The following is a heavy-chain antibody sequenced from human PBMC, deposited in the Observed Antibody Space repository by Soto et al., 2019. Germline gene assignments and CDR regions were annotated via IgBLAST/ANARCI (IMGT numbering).Heavy chain of an antibody. J-gene: IGHJ4*02. CDR2: ITGSGGST. CDR1: GFTFGTYA. V-gene: IGHV3-23*01. D-gene: IGHD6-6*01. Sequence: GGSLRLSCAASGFTFGTYAMSWVRQAPGKGLEWVSGITGSGGSTDYADSVKGRFTISRDTSRNTLYLEMSRRSVEDTAIYYCAREYRTSSQFDYWGQGTLVTVSS. CDR3: AREYRTSSQFDY.